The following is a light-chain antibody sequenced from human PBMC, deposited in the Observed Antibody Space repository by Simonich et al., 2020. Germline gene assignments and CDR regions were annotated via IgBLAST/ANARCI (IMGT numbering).Light chain of an antibody. V-gene: IGKV1-5*03. CDR3: QQYNSYSCT. CDR2: MAS. J-gene: IGKJ1*01. Sequence: DIQMTQSPSTLSASVGDRVTITCRASQSSSSWLAWYQQKPGKAPKLLIYMASSLESGVPSRFSGSGSGTEFTLTISSLQPDDFATYYCQQYNSYSCTFGQGTKVEIK. CDR1: QSSSSW.